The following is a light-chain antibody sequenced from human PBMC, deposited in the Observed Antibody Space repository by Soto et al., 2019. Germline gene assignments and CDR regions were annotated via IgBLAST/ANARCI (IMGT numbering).Light chain of an antibody. V-gene: IGKV4-1*01. CDR1: QSVLYSSNNKNY. CDR3: KPSYSTQLT. J-gene: IGKJ4*01. Sequence: DMVMNQAPDSLAVYFGVSATINFKSSQSVLYSSNNKNYLAWYQQKPGQPHKLIIYWEYTRESGVNDRFSGSGSGTDFTLTIRSMQAEDVAVYYCKPSYSTQLTLGGGTQVDLK. CDR2: WEY.